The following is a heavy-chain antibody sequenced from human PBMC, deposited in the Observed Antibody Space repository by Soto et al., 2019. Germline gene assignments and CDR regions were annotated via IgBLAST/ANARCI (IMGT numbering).Heavy chain of an antibody. CDR2: IYSRGDT. Sequence: ASETLSLTCSVSGGSMRSYYWNWLRQPAGKGLEWIGRIYSRGDTNYNPSVKSRVTMSVDTSKNEFSLRLNSVTAADTAVYYCAGIGEDVYYGMDVWGRGXTVTVSS. CDR1: GGSMRSYY. CDR3: AGIGEDVYYGMDV. J-gene: IGHJ6*02. V-gene: IGHV4-4*07. D-gene: IGHD2-21*01.